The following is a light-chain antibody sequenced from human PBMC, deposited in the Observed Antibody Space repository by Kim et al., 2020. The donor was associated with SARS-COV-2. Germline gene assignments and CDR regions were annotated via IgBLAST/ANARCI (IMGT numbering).Light chain of an antibody. CDR3: MQNTHWPPYT. Sequence: EVMMTQSPLSLPVTLGQPASISCRSSQSLVYSDGFAYLSWFHQRPGQSPRRLIYRVSDRDSGVPDRFSGSGSGTEFTLTISRVEAEDIGVYYCMQNTHWPPYTFGQGTKLEI. V-gene: IGKV2-30*01. CDR1: QSLVYSDGFAY. J-gene: IGKJ2*01. CDR2: RVS.